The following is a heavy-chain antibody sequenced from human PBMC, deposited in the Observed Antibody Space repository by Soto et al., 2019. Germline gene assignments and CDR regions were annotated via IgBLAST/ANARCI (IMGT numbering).Heavy chain of an antibody. D-gene: IGHD2-15*01. CDR2: ISYDGSNK. CDR3: AKDYGIYCSGGSCYPPLFDY. V-gene: IGHV3-30*18. Sequence: GGSLRLSCAASGFTFSSYGMHWVRQAPGKGLEWAAVISYDGSNKYYADSVKGRFTISRDNSKNTLYLQMNSLRAEDTAVYYCAKDYGIYCSGGSCYPPLFDYWGQGTLVTVSS. J-gene: IGHJ4*02. CDR1: GFTFSSYG.